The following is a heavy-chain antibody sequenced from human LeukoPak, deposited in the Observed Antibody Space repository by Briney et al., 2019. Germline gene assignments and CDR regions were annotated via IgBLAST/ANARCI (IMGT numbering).Heavy chain of an antibody. J-gene: IGHJ3*02. CDR3: ASSGTYMIVAGAFDI. CDR2: MHYSGGS. D-gene: IGHD3-10*01. Sequence: PSDTLSLTCVVSGDSISSTTYFWGWIRQPPGKGLEYIGTMHYSGGSDYNPSLKSRVTISVDTSKNHFSLKLTSVTAADTAVYYCASSGTYMIVAGAFDIWGQGTVDTASS. V-gene: IGHV4-39*01. CDR1: GDSISSTTYF.